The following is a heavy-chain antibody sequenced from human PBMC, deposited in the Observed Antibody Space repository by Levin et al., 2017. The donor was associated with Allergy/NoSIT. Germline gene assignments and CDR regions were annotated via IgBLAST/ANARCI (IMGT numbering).Heavy chain of an antibody. D-gene: IGHD3-16*02. CDR3: AKDRGMNDYVWGSYRYTSMDV. Sequence: GGSLRLSCAASGFTFDDYAMHWVRQAPGKGLEWVSGISWNSGSIGYADSVKGRFTISRDNAKNSLYLQMNSLRAEDTALYYCAKDRGMNDYVWGSYRYTSMDVWGQGTTVTVSS. V-gene: IGHV3-9*01. CDR1: GFTFDDYA. J-gene: IGHJ6*02. CDR2: ISWNSGSI.